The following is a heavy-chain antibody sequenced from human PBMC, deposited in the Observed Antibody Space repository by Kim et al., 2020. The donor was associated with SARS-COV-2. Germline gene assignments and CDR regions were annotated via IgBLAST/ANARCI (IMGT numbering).Heavy chain of an antibody. V-gene: IGHV3-23*01. D-gene: IGHD6-13*01. J-gene: IGHJ4*02. CDR2: ISGSGGST. CDR3: AKEEQQAVNY. CDR1: GFTFSNYA. Sequence: GGSLRLSCAASGFTFSNYAMSWVRQAPGKGLEWVSGISGSGGSTYYADSVKGRFTISRDNSKNTLYLQMNSLRAEDTAIYYCAKEEQQAVNYWGQGTLVTVSS.